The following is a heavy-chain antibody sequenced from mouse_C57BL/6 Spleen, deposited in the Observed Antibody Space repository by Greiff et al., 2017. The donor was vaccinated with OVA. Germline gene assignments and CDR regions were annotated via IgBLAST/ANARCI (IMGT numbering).Heavy chain of an antibody. CDR1: GYSITSGYY. CDR3: AREGDYSNFYYAMDD. J-gene: IGHJ4*01. D-gene: IGHD2-5*01. Sequence: ESGPGLVKPSQSLSLTCSVTGYSITSGYYWNWIRQFPGNKLEWMGYISYDGSNNYNPSLKNRISITRDTSKNQFFLKLNSVTTEDTATYYCAREGDYSNFYYAMDDWGQGTSVTVSS. CDR2: ISYDGSN. V-gene: IGHV3-6*01.